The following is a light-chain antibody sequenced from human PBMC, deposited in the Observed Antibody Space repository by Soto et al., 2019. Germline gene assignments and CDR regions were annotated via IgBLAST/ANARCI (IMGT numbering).Light chain of an antibody. J-gene: IGKJ2*01. V-gene: IGKV1-5*01. CDR1: QGISTW. CDR3: QLYNSYPPYT. CDR2: DAS. Sequence: DIQMTQSPSTLSASLGDRVTITCRASQGISTWLAWYQQKPGKAPQLLIYDASTLENGVPSRFSGSGSGTEFTLSISSLKATDFATYYCQLYNSYPPYTFGQGTKLEI.